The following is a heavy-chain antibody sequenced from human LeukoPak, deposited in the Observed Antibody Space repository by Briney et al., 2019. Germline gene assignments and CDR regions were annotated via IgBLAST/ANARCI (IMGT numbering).Heavy chain of an antibody. CDR2: ISYSGST. CDR1: GGCISCYY. V-gene: IGHV4-59*01. J-gene: IGHJ5*02. Sequence: SRPGLVKPSENLSLTCTGSGGCISCYYWSWIRQPPGKGLVWIGDISYSGSTNYNPSLKSRVPILVDTSKTQFSLKLRSVTAADPAVYSCARHQDYGGYGPPGGGAFDPWGQGTLVTVSS. CDR3: ARHQDYGGYGPPGGGAFDP. D-gene: IGHD4-17*01.